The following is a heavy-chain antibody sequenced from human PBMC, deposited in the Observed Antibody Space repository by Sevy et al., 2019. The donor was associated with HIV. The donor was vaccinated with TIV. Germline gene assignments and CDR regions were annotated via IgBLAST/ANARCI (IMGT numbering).Heavy chain of an antibody. CDR2: IRNDGSTK. J-gene: IGHJ6*02. D-gene: IGHD4-17*01. Sequence: GGSLRLSCAASGFIFKSYGMHWVRQAPGKGLEWVTFIRNDGSTKYYADSVRGRFTASRDNSTNTLYLQMNSLRPEDTAVYYCVKGPHPAVTTSYALDVWGQGTTVTVSS. V-gene: IGHV3-30*02. CDR1: GFIFKSYG. CDR3: VKGPHPAVTTSYALDV.